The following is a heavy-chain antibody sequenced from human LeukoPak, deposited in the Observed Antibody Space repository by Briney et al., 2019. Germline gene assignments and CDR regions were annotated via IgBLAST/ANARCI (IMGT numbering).Heavy chain of an antibody. V-gene: IGHV3-7*01. J-gene: IGHJ4*02. CDR2: IKKDGSEK. D-gene: IGHD3-22*01. Sequence: GGSLRLSCAASGFTFSSHWMSWVRQAPGKGLEWVANIKKDGSEKYYVDAVKGRFTISRDNAKTSLYLQMNSLRAEDTAVYYCARAAPTLWDYYDSSGYYYPFDYWGQGTLVTVSS. CDR3: ARAAPTLWDYYDSSGYYYPFDY. CDR1: GFTFSSHW.